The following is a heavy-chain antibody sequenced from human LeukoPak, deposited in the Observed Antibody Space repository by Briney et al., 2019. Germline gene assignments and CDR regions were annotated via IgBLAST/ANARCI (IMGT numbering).Heavy chain of an antibody. CDR1: GFTFDDYA. CDR3: AKELNYDFWSGYIYGMDV. CDR2: ISWNSGSI. J-gene: IGHJ6*02. Sequence: LSGGSLRLSCAASGFTFDDYAMHWVWQAPGKGLEWVSGISWNSGSIGYADSVKGRFTISRDNAKNSLYLQMNSLRAEDTALYYCAKELNYDFWSGYIYGMDVWGQGTTVTVSS. D-gene: IGHD3-3*01. V-gene: IGHV3-9*01.